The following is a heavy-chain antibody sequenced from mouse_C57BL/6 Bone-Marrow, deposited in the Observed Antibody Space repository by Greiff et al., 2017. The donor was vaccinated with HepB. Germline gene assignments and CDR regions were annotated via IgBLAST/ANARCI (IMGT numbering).Heavy chain of an antibody. CDR2: ISGGGGNT. D-gene: IGHD3-1*01. CDR1: GFTFSSYT. J-gene: IGHJ3*01. V-gene: IGHV5-9*01. Sequence: VQLKQSGGGLVKPGGSLKLSCEASGFTFSSYTMSWVRQTPEKRLEWVATISGGGGNTYYPDSVKGRFTISRDNAKNTLYLQMSSLRSEDTALYYCARHNRGILTYWGQGTLVTVSA. CDR3: ARHNRGILTY.